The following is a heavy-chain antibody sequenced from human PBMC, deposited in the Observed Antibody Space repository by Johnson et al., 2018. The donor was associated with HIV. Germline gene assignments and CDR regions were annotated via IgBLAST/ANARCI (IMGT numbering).Heavy chain of an antibody. Sequence: VQLVESGGGVVQPGRSLRLSCAASGFTFSSYAMYWVRQAPGKGLEWVAFIRYDGSNKYSADSVKGRFTISRDNSKNTLSRQMKSLIAEDTSVYYCAKGRSGTTASIDAFDIWCQGTMVTVSS. D-gene: IGHD1-7*01. CDR1: GFTFSSYA. V-gene: IGHV3-30*02. CDR3: AKGRSGTTASIDAFDI. J-gene: IGHJ3*02. CDR2: IRYDGSNK.